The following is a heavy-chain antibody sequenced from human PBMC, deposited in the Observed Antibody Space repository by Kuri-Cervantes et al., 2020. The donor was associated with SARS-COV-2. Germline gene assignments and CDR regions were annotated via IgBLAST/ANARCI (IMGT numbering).Heavy chain of an antibody. CDR3: ARDWGDYYDNSGSDAFDI. CDR1: GASISSSDYY. CDR2: IYYSGST. V-gene: IGHV4-39*02. Sequence: GSLRLSCTVSGASISSSDYYWGWIRQPPGKGLEWIGNIYYSGSTYYNPSLKSRVTISVDTSKNQLSLKLSSVTAADTAVYYCARDWGDYYDNSGSDAFDIWGQGTMVTVSS. J-gene: IGHJ3*02. D-gene: IGHD3-22*01.